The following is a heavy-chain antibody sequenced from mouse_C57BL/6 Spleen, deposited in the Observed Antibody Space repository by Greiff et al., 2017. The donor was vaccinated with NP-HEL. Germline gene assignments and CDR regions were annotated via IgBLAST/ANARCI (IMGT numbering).Heavy chain of an antibody. V-gene: IGHV1-82*01. Sequence: VKLMESGPELVKPGASVKISCKASGYAFSSSWMNWVKQRPGKGLEWIGRIYPGDGDTNYNGKFKGKATLTADKSSSTAYMQLSSLTSEDSAVYFCARGGVGYWYFDVWGTGTTVTVSS. CDR1: GYAFSSSW. CDR3: ARGGVGYWYFDV. CDR2: IYPGDGDT. D-gene: IGHD1-1*01. J-gene: IGHJ1*03.